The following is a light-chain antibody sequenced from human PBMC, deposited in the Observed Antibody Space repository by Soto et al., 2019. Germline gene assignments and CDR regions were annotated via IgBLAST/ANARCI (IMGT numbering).Light chain of an antibody. CDR3: QQYNNRPAWT. J-gene: IGKJ1*01. V-gene: IGKV3-15*01. CDR1: HMIDSY. CDR2: GAS. Sequence: IVMTQPPGTLSFSPGDRATLSCRVRHMIDSYVAGDQQKPGQAPRFLIDGASTRATGLPARCSGSGAGTEFSLTITSQQSEDFALYYCQQYNNRPAWTFGQGTKA.